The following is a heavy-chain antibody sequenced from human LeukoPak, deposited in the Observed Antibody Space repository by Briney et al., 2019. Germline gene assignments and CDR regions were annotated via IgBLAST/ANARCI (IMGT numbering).Heavy chain of an antibody. D-gene: IGHD3-22*01. Sequence: SETLSLTCAVYGGSFSGYYWSWIRQPPGKGLEWIGSIYYSGSTYYNPSLKSRVTISVDTSKNQFSLKLSSVTAADTAVYYCARDREDYDSSPDAFDIWGQGTMVTVSS. CDR2: IYYSGST. V-gene: IGHV4-34*11. J-gene: IGHJ3*02. CDR1: GGSFSGYY. CDR3: ARDREDYDSSPDAFDI.